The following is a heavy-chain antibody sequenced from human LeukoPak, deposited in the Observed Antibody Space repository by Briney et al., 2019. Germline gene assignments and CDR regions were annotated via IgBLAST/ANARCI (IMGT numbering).Heavy chain of an antibody. J-gene: IGHJ4*02. Sequence: GASVKVSCKASGGTFSSYAISWVRQAPGQGLEWMGRIIPIFGTANYAQKFQGRVTITTDESTSTAYMELSSLRSEDTAVYYCARGELCRGGSCYSSPPPDYRGQGTLVTVSS. CDR1: GGTFSSYA. V-gene: IGHV1-69*05. CDR2: IIPIFGTA. CDR3: ARGELCRGGSCYSSPPPDY. D-gene: IGHD2-15*01.